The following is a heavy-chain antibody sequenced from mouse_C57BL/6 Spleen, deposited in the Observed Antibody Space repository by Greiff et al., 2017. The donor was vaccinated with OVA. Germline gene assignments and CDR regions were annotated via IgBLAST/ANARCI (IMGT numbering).Heavy chain of an antibody. D-gene: IGHD2-1*01. V-gene: IGHV1-50*01. CDR2: IDPSDSYT. J-gene: IGHJ1*03. Sequence: VQLHQPGAELVKPGASVKLSCKASGYTFTSYWMQWVKQRPGQGLEWIGEIDPSDSYTNYNQKFKGKATLTVDTSSSTAYMQLSSLTSEDSAVYYCARYGNGYFDVWGTGTTVTVSS. CDR1: GYTFTSYW. CDR3: ARYGNGYFDV.